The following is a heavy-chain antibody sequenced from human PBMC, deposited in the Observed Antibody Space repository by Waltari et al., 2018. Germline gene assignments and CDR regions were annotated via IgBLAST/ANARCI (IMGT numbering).Heavy chain of an antibody. J-gene: IGHJ3*02. CDR1: GASINSGDYY. D-gene: IGHD3-3*01. V-gene: IGHV4-30-4*08. CDR2: ISYSGTT. CDR3: ARVDTIFGVVPHADAFDI. Sequence: QVHLQESGPGLAKPSQTLSLTYSVSGASINSGDYYWSWIRQTPGKGLEWIGYISYSGTTYYTPSLKSRVSISLDTAKNDFSLEVRSVTAADTAMYYCARVDTIFGVVPHADAFDIWGQGTMVTVAS.